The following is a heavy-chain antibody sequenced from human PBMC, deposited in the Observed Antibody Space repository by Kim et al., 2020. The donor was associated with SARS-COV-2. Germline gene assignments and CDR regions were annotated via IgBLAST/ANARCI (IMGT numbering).Heavy chain of an antibody. V-gene: IGHV4-4*09. D-gene: IGHD3-22*01. CDR1: GLPVSSLY. J-gene: IGHJ3*02. Sequence: SETLSLTCTVSGLPVSSLYWSWIRQVPGKGLEWIGYVYHGGSTNRNPSLESRVTISVDTSHNKFSLKLSFVTAADTAVYYCANSRGYLDAFEIWGRGTMV. CDR2: VYHGGST. CDR3: ANSRGYLDAFEI.